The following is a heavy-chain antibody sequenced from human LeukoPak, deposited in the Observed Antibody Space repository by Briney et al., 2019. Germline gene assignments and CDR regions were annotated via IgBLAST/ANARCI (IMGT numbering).Heavy chain of an antibody. CDR2: IYYSGST. D-gene: IGHD4-11*01. J-gene: IGHJ6*03. Sequence: SETLSLTCTVSGGSISSSSYYWGWIRQPPGKGLEWIGSIYYSGSTNYNPSLKSRVTISVDTSKNQFSLKLSSVTAADTAVYYCAREHSNYYYYYMDVWGKGTTVTVSS. CDR1: GGSISSSSYY. V-gene: IGHV4-39*07. CDR3: AREHSNYYYYYMDV.